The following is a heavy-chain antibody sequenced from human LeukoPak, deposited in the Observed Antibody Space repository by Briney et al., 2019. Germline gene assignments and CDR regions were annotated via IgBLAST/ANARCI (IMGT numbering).Heavy chain of an antibody. Sequence: GRSLRLSCAASGFTFDEYAMHWVRQAPRRGLDGVACISWNSSCIGYADSVKCRITISRDNAKNSLYLQMNSLRAEDTALYYCAKGYYYGSGSYFDYWGQGTLVTVSS. V-gene: IGHV3-9*01. D-gene: IGHD3-10*01. CDR3: AKGYYYGSGSYFDY. J-gene: IGHJ4*02. CDR2: ISWNSSCI. CDR1: GFTFDEYA.